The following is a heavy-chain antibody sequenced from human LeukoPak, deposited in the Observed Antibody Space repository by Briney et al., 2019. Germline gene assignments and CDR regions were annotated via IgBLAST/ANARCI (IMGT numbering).Heavy chain of an antibody. Sequence: PSETLSLTCSVSGDSVSRSDSYWDWIRQPPGKGLEWIGTIYYSGRTYYSPSLKSRFTMSVDPSNNQFSLTLRSVTAADTAVYYCARRRYYDGSGYLEWGQGTLLSVSS. CDR2: IYYSGRT. CDR3: ARRRYYDGSGYLE. J-gene: IGHJ1*01. V-gene: IGHV4-39*01. D-gene: IGHD3-22*01. CDR1: GDSVSRSDSY.